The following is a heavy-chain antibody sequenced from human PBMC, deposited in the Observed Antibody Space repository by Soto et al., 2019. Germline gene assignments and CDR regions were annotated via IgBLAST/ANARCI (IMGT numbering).Heavy chain of an antibody. D-gene: IGHD4-17*01. J-gene: IGHJ4*02. CDR2: INHSGST. CDR1: GGSFSGYY. Sequence: SETLSLTCAVYGGSFSGYYWSWIRQPPGKGLEWIGEINHSGSTNYNPSLKSRVTISVDTSKNQFSLKLSSVTAADTAVYYCARLLDYGDYSPVVFDYWGQGTLVTVSS. CDR3: ARLLDYGDYSPVVFDY. V-gene: IGHV4-34*01.